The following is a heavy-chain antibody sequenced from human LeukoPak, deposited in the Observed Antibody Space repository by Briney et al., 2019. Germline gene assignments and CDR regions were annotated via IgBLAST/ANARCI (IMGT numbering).Heavy chain of an antibody. J-gene: IGHJ4*02. CDR3: ARARYSSGVDY. Sequence: SGPLSLPCAVSGGPISSSNWRGRARQPPGKGLGWIEEIYRSGSTNYNPSLKSRGTISADKSKNPFSLKLSSVTAADTAVYYCARARYSSGVDYWGQGTLVTVSS. CDR1: GGPISSSNW. D-gene: IGHD6-19*01. CDR2: IYRSGST. V-gene: IGHV4-4*02.